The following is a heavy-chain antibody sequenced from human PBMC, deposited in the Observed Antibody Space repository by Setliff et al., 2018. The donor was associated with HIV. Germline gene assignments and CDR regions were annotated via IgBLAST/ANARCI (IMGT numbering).Heavy chain of an antibody. CDR3: ARGQTTGEY. D-gene: IGHD4-17*01. CDR2: INHSGST. CDR1: GGSFSGYY. J-gene: IGHJ4*02. Sequence: SETLSLTCAVYGGSFSGYYWSWIRQPPGKGLEWIGQINHSGSTDNNPSLKSRFTISRDNAKNSLYVQMNSLRAEDTAVYYCARGQTTGEYWGQGTLVTVSS. V-gene: IGHV4-34*01.